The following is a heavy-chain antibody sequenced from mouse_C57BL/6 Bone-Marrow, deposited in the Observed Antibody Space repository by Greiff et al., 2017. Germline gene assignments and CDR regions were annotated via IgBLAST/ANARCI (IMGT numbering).Heavy chain of an antibody. V-gene: IGHV1-81*01. CDR3: TRQASGGNDF. D-gene: IGHD6-1*01. Sequence: VQLQESGAELARPGASVKLSCKASGYTFTSYGISWVKQRTGKGLEWIGEISPRSGNTYYNEKFKGKATLNADQSSNTAYMKLRILPSEDSAVYFCTRQASGGNDFWGQGPTLTVSA. CDR1: GYTFTSYG. J-gene: IGHJ2*01. CDR2: ISPRSGNT.